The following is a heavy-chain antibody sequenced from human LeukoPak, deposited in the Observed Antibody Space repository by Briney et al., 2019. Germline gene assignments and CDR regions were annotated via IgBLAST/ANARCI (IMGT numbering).Heavy chain of an antibody. CDR2: MYYSGST. D-gene: IGHD2-15*01. Sequence: PSETLSLTCIVSGGSISSYYWSWIQQPPGKGLEWIGYMYYSGSTNYNPSLKSRVTISVNTSKNQFSLKLSSVTAADTAVYYCARSRVDWYFDLWGRGTLVTVSS. CDR1: GGSISSYY. J-gene: IGHJ2*01. CDR3: ARSRVDWYFDL. V-gene: IGHV4-59*01.